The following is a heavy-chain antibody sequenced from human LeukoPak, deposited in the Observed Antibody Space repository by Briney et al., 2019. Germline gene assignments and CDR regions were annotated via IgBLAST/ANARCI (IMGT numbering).Heavy chain of an antibody. D-gene: IGHD3-16*01. CDR3: ARVGYVWGSYEDYFDY. J-gene: IGHJ4*02. Sequence: GGSLRLSCAASGFTFSSYWMSWVRQAPGKGLDWVANIKQDGSEKYYVDSVKGRFTISRDNAKNSLYLQMNSLRAEDTAVYYCARVGYVWGSYEDYFDYWGQGTLVTVSS. CDR2: IKQDGSEK. CDR1: GFTFSSYW. V-gene: IGHV3-7*01.